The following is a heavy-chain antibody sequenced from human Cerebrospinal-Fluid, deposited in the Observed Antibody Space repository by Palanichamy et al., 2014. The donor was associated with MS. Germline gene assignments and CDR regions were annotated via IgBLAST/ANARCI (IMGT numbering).Heavy chain of an antibody. Sequence: RLLESGGGLVQPGGSLRLSCEVSGFTFSSYAMSWVRQAPGKELEWVSAISGSGTSTNYADSVRGRFTISRDNSKNTLYLQMDSLGAADSALYFCAKDAGWYLYYYFDLWGRGTQVTVSS. CDR3: AKDAGWYLYYYFDL. CDR2: ISGSGTST. CDR1: GFTFSSYA. J-gene: IGHJ2*01. V-gene: IGHV3-23*01. D-gene: IGHD2-15*01.